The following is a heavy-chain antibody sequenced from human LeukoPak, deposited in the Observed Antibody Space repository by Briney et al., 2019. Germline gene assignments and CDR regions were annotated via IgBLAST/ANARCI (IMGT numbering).Heavy chain of an antibody. CDR2: IYYSGST. CDR1: GGSISSGDYY. V-gene: IGHV4-30-4*01. Sequence: PSETLSLTCTVSGGSISSGDYYWSWIRQPPGKGLEWIGYIYYSGSTYYNPSFKSRVTISVDTSKNQFSLKLSSVTAADTAVYYCARVPVDCSGGSCYGFDYWGQGTLVTVSS. CDR3: ARVPVDCSGGSCYGFDY. D-gene: IGHD2-15*01. J-gene: IGHJ4*02.